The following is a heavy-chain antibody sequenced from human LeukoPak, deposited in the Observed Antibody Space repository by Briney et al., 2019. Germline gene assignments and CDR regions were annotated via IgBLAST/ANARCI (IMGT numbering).Heavy chain of an antibody. V-gene: IGHV4-61*08. J-gene: IGHJ3*02. Sequence: SETLSLTCTVSGGSISSGGYYWSWIRQHPGKGLEWIGYIYYSGSTNYNPSLKSRVTISVDTSKNQFSLKLSSVTAADTAVYYCARDGWARRAFDIWGQGTMVTDSS. CDR3: ARDGWARRAFDI. D-gene: IGHD1-26*01. CDR1: GGSISSGGYY. CDR2: IYYSGST.